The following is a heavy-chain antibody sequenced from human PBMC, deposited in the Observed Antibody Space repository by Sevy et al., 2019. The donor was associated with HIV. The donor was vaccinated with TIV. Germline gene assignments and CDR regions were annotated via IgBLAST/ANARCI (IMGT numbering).Heavy chain of an antibody. CDR1: GFTFSSYA. D-gene: IGHD3-22*01. Sequence: GGSLRLSCAASGFTFSSYAMHWVRQAPGKGLEWVAVISYDGSNKYYADSVKGRFTISRDNSKNTLYLQMNSLRAEDTAVYYCARVAITMIVGWGQGTLVTVSS. CDR3: ARVAITMIVG. V-gene: IGHV3-30-3*01. CDR2: ISYDGSNK. J-gene: IGHJ4*02.